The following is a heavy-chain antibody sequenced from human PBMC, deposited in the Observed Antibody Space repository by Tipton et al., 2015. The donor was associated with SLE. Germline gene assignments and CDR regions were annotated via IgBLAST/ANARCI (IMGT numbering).Heavy chain of an antibody. Sequence: TLSLTCTVSGGSISSYFWSWIRRPPGKGLEWIGYIYYSGSTNYNPSLKSRVTISVDTSKNQFSLKLSSVTAADTAVYYCARDRGGSSGWMGDFDYWGQGTLVTVSS. CDR3: ARDRGGSSGWMGDFDY. CDR2: IYYSGST. CDR1: GGSISSYF. D-gene: IGHD6-19*01. V-gene: IGHV4-59*01. J-gene: IGHJ4*02.